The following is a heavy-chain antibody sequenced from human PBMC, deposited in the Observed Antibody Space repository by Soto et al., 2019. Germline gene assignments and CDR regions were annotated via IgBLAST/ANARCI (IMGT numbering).Heavy chain of an antibody. V-gene: IGHV3-7*03. CDR3: ARDATYCLDC. CDR1: GFTFSGYW. Sequence: EVQLVESGGGLVQPGGSLRLSCAASGFTFSGYWMAWVRQAPGKGLEWVANINQGGGEKYHVDSVKGRFTISRDNAENSLHLQMNSLRAEDTAVYYCARDATYCLDCWGRGTLVTVSS. CDR2: INQGGGEK. J-gene: IGHJ4*02. D-gene: IGHD2-15*01.